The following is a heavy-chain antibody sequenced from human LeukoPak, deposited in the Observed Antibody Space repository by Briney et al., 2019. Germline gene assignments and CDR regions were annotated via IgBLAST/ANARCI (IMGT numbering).Heavy chain of an antibody. J-gene: IGHJ2*01. CDR1: GDSVSSNSAT. CDR2: TYYRSKWYN. CDR3: ARARRHSEYWYFDL. V-gene: IGHV6-1*01. D-gene: IGHD2-21*01. Sequence: SQTLSLTCAISGDSVSSNSATWNWITQSPSRGLEWLGRTYYRSKWYNDYAVSVKSRITINPDTSKNQFSLHLNSVTPEDTAVYYCARARRHSEYWYFDLWGRGTLVTVSS.